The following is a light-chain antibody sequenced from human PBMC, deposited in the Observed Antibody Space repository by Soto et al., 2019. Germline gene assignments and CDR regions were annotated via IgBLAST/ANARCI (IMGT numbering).Light chain of an antibody. J-gene: IGLJ2*01. CDR3: CSYAGSHSFI. CDR2: DVN. CDR1: SSDVGGYIS. Sequence: QSVLTQPRSVSGSPGQSVTISCTGTSSDVGGYISVSWYQHRPGKAPKLMLHDVNKRPSGVPDRFSGSKSGNTASLTISGLQAEDEADYFCCSYAGSHSFIFGGGTKVTVL. V-gene: IGLV2-11*01.